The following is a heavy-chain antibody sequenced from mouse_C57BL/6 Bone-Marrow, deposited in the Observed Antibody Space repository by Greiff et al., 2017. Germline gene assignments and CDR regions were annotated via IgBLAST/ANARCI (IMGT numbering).Heavy chain of an antibody. CDR1: GFTFTTYA. D-gene: IGHD2-3*01. CDR2: IRSKSSNYAT. J-gene: IGHJ3*01. V-gene: IGHV10-3*01. CDR3: VRDLGDDSYYEAY. Sequence: EVQVVESGGGLVQPKGSLKLSCAASGFTFTTYAMHWVRQAPGKGWEWVARIRSKSSNYATYYAHSVKDRLTISRDDSQSMLYLKMNNLTTEDTATYYCVRDLGDDSYYEAYWGQGTLVTVSA.